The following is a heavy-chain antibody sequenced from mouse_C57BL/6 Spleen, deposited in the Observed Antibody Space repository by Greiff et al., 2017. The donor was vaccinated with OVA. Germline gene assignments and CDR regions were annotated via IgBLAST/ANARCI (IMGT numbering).Heavy chain of an antibody. CDR2: INPSNGGT. D-gene: IGHD1-1*01. CDR1: GYTFTSYW. J-gene: IGHJ2*01. Sequence: QVQLQQPGTELVKPGASVKLSCKASGYTFTSYWMHWVKQRPGQGLEWIGNINPSNGGTNYTEKFKSKATLTVDTSSSTAYMQLSSLPSEDSAVYECARFRYYGSREPPYYWGQGTTLTVSS. CDR3: ARFRYYGSREPPYY. V-gene: IGHV1-53*01.